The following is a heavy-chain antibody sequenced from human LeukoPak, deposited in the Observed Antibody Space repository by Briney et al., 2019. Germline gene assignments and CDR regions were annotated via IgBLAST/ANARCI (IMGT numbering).Heavy chain of an antibody. CDR1: GFTFSSYN. D-gene: IGHD2-15*01. CDR3: AREHCSGGSCGQIDY. CDR2: ISSSRSTI. V-gene: IGHV3-48*04. Sequence: GGSLRLSCAASGFTFSSYNMNWVRQAPGKGLEWVSYISSSRSTIYYADSVKGRFTISRDNAKNSLYLQMNSLRAEDTAVYYCAREHCSGGSCGQIDYWGQGTPVTVSS. J-gene: IGHJ4*02.